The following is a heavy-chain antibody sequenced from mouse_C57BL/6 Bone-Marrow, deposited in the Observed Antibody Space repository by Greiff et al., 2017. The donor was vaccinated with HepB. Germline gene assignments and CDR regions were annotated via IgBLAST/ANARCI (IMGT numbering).Heavy chain of an antibody. Sequence: QVQLQQSGAELVKPGASVKLSCKASGYTFTEYTIHWVKQRSGQGLEWIGWFYPGSGSIKYNEKFKEKDTLTADKSSSTVYMEMSRLTSEDSAVYFCARHPYIPGYGYAMDYWGQGTSVTVSS. J-gene: IGHJ4*01. CDR2: FYPGSGSI. CDR1: GYTFTEYT. V-gene: IGHV1-62-2*01. CDR3: ARHPYIPGYGYAMDY. D-gene: IGHD3-2*02.